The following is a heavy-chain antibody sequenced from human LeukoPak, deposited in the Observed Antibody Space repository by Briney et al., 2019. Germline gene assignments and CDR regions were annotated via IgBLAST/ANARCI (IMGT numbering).Heavy chain of an antibody. CDR2: IYYSGST. Sequence: SETLSLTCTVSGGSISSSSYYWGWIRQPPGKGLEWIGSIYYSGSTYYNPSLKSRVTISVDTSKNQFSLKLSSVTAADTAVYYCARQRYYYDSPGSGHNWFDPWGQGTLVTVSS. D-gene: IGHD3-22*01. CDR1: GGSISSSSYY. V-gene: IGHV4-39*01. CDR3: ARQRYYYDSPGSGHNWFDP. J-gene: IGHJ5*02.